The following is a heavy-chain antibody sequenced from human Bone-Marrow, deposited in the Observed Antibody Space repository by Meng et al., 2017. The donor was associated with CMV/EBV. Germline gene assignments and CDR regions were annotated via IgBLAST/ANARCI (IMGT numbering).Heavy chain of an antibody. CDR1: GFTFSSYS. Sequence: GESLKISCAASGFTFSSYSMNWVRQAPGKGLEWVSSISSSSSYIYYADSVKGRFTISRDNAKNSLYLQMNSLRAEDTAVYYCARDLYYDFWSGFSDYGMDVWGQGTTVTVSS. CDR2: ISSSSSYI. V-gene: IGHV3-21*01. J-gene: IGHJ6*02. CDR3: ARDLYYDFWSGFSDYGMDV. D-gene: IGHD3-3*01.